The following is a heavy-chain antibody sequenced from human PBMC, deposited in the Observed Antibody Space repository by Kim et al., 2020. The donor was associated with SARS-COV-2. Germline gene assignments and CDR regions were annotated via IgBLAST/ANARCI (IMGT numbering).Heavy chain of an antibody. CDR2: INPNSGGP. J-gene: IGHJ5*02. CDR1: GYTFTGYY. D-gene: IGHD1-26*01. V-gene: IGHV1-2*06. Sequence: ASVKVSCKASGYTFTGYYMHCVRQSPGQGPEWMGRINPNSGGPNYAQKFQGRATMTRDTSISTAYMVLSRLRSDDTAPYYCARDIILGPHHWGHGTLVTV. CDR3: ARDIILGPHH.